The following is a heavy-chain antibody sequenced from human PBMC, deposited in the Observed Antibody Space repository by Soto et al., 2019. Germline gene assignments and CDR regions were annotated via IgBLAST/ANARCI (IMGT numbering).Heavy chain of an antibody. J-gene: IGHJ6*02. CDR2: IIPIFGTA. CDR1: GGTFGSYA. D-gene: IGHD2-2*01. Sequence: VASVKVSCKASGGTFGSYAISWVRQAPGQGLEWMGGIIPIFGTANYAQKFQGRVTITADESTSTAYMELSSLRSEDTAVYYCARGGLGCSSTSCYFRYYGMDVWGQGTTVTVSS. CDR3: ARGGLGCSSTSCYFRYYGMDV. V-gene: IGHV1-69*13.